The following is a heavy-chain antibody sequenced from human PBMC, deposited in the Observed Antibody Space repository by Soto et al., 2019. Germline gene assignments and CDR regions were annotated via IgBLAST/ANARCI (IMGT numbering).Heavy chain of an antibody. CDR2: IYWDDDK. CDR3: AHSRVDIVTLDY. J-gene: IGHJ4*02. V-gene: IGHV2-5*02. Sequence: QITLKESGPTLVKPTQTLTLTCTFSGFSLSTSGVGVGWIRQPPGKALEWLALIYWDDDKRYSPSLKSRLTIXKXXSKNQVVLTMTNMDPVDTATYYCAHSRVDIVTLDYWGQGTLVTVSS. CDR1: GFSLSTSGVG. D-gene: IGHD5-12*01.